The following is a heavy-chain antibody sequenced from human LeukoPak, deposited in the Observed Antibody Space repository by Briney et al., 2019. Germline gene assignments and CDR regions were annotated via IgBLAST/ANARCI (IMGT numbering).Heavy chain of an antibody. J-gene: IGHJ1*01. CDR3: ARGSIRYMVTNLNS. CDR2: INHFGST. Sequence: SETLSLTCAISGGSFSDYWWSWIRQAPGKGLEWLGQINHFGSTHYNPSLSNRVNIFGDKSSNQFSLTLSSLTAADTAVYFCARGSIRYMVTNLNSWGQGVLVSVTS. V-gene: IGHV4-34*01. CDR1: GGSFSDYW. D-gene: IGHD5-18*01.